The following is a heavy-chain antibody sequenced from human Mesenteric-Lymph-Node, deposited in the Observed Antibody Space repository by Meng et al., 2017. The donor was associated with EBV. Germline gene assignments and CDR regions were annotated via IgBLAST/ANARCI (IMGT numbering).Heavy chain of an antibody. V-gene: IGHV4-34*02. CDR2: INHRGET. CDR1: VGTFSDWS. D-gene: IGHD3-16*01. CDR3: ARDQGGF. J-gene: IGHJ4*02. Sequence: QGQLQQWGAGLLKPSETLSLTCAVYVGTFSDWSWSWFRQTPEKGLEWIGEINHRGETNYSPSLKSRLTLSVDTSKNQFSLRLTSVTAADIAVYYCARDQGGFWGQGTLVTVSS.